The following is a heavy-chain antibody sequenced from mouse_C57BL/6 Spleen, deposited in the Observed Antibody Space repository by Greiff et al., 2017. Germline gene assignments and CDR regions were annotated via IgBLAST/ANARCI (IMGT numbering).Heavy chain of an antibody. CDR3: ARYSNYDGGYFDV. J-gene: IGHJ1*03. D-gene: IGHD2-5*01. V-gene: IGHV1-55*01. CDR1: GYTFTSYW. CDR2: IYPGSGST. Sequence: QVQLKQPGAELVKPGASVKMSCKASGYTFTSYWITWVKQRPGQGLEWIGDIYPGSGSTNYNEKFKSKATLTVDTSSSTAYMQLSSLTSEDSAVYYCARYSNYDGGYFDVWGTGTTVTVSS.